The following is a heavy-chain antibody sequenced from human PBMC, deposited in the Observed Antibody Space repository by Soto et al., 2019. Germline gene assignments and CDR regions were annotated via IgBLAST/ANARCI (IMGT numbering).Heavy chain of an antibody. Sequence: QVQLQESGPGLVKPSETLSLTCTVSGGSISSYYWSWIRQPPGKGLEWIGYIYYSGSTNYNPSLKSRVTISVDTSKNQFSLKLSSVTAADTAVYYCARGGYSYGLYRFDYWGQGTLVTVSS. V-gene: IGHV4-59*01. CDR2: IYYSGST. CDR3: ARGGYSYGLYRFDY. D-gene: IGHD5-18*01. J-gene: IGHJ4*02. CDR1: GGSISSYY.